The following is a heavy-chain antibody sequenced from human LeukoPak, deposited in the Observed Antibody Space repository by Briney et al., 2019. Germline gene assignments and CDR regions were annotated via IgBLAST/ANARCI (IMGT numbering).Heavy chain of an antibody. J-gene: IGHJ4*02. D-gene: IGHD3-9*01. CDR3: ARGPIPAYYDILTGQSTDYYFDY. CDR1: GGFISNYY. Sequence: SETLSLTCTVSGGFISNYYWSWIRQPPGKGLEWIGYIYYSGSTNYNPSLKSRVTISVDTSKNQFSLKLSSVTAADTAVYYCARGPIPAYYDILTGQSTDYYFDYWGQGTLVTVSS. CDR2: IYYSGST. V-gene: IGHV4-59*01.